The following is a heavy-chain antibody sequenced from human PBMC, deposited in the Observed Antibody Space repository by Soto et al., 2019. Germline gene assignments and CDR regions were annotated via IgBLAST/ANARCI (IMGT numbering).Heavy chain of an antibody. D-gene: IGHD5-12*01. CDR3: VRVVAIPGYPDN. V-gene: IGHV1-69*12. CDR1: GGTFSSYA. Sequence: QVQLVQSGAEVRQPASSVKVSCKTSGGTFSSYAISWVRQAPGQGLEWMGGIVPIVDTSTYAQKFQGRVTITADESTSPVYMELSSLRSDDTAVYYCVRVVAIPGYPDNWGLGTLVTVSS. CDR2: IVPIVDTS. J-gene: IGHJ4*02.